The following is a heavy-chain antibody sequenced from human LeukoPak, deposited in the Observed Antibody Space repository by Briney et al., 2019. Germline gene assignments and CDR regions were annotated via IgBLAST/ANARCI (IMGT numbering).Heavy chain of an antibody. V-gene: IGHV3-33*01. CDR1: GFTFSSNG. CDR2: IWYDGSNK. Sequence: PGRSLRLSCAASGFTFSSNGMHWVRQAPGKGLEWVAVIWYDGSNKYYGDSVKGRFTISRDNSKKTLYLQMNSLRVEDTAVYYCARGDGYNDAEYLQHWGQAPWSPS. J-gene: IGHJ1*01. CDR3: ARGDGYNDAEYLQH. D-gene: IGHD5-24*01.